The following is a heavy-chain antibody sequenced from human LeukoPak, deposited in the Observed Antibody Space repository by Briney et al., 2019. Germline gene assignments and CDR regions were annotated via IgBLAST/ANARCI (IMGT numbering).Heavy chain of an antibody. Sequence: PGGSLRVSRAASGFTFSSYEMNWVRQAPGKGLEWVSYISSRGTTTYYADSVKGRFTISRDDAKNSLYLHMNSLRVEDTAVYYCARLYSSSSGLRASDYWGRGTLVSVSS. V-gene: IGHV3-48*03. CDR2: ISSRGTTT. CDR1: GFTFSSYE. J-gene: IGHJ4*02. CDR3: ARLYSSSSGLRASDY. D-gene: IGHD6-6*01.